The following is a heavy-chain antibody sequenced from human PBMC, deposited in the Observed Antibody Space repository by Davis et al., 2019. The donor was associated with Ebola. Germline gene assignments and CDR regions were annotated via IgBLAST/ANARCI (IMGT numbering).Heavy chain of an antibody. D-gene: IGHD3-3*01. CDR2: IRYDGSNK. CDR1: GFTFSSYG. J-gene: IGHJ4*02. V-gene: IGHV3-30*02. Sequence: GGSLRLSCAASGFTFSSYGMHWVRQAPGKGLEWVAFIRYDGSNKYYADSVKGRFTISRDNSKNTLYLQMNSLRAEDTAVYYCASYDFWSGYQFDYWGQGTLVTVSS. CDR3: ASYDFWSGYQFDY.